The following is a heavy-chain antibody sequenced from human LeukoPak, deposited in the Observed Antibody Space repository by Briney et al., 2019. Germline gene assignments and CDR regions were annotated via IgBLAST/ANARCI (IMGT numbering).Heavy chain of an antibody. CDR3: ARVGSGSGTLYYYYDMDV. CDR1: GYTFTSYG. D-gene: IGHD6-19*01. Sequence: ASVKVSCKASGYTFTSYGFSWVRQAPGQGLEWMGWISAYNGNTNYAQKLQGRVTMTTDTSTSTAYMELRSLRSDDTAVYYCARVGSGSGTLYYYYDMDVWGQGTTVTVSS. J-gene: IGHJ6*02. V-gene: IGHV1-18*01. CDR2: ISAYNGNT.